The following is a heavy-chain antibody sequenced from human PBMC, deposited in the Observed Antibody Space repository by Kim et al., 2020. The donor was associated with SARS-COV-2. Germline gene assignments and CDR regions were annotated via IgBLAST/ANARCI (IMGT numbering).Heavy chain of an antibody. CDR3: AREKLVQGDYYYYGMDV. J-gene: IGHJ6*02. CDR2: INAGNGNT. V-gene: IGHV1-3*01. Sequence: ASVKVSCKASGYTFTSYAMHWVRQAPGQRLEWMGWINAGNGNTKYSQKFQGRVTITRDTSASTAYMELSSLRSEDTAVYYCAREKLVQGDYYYYGMDVWGQGTTVTVSS. D-gene: IGHD6-13*01. CDR1: GYTFTSYA.